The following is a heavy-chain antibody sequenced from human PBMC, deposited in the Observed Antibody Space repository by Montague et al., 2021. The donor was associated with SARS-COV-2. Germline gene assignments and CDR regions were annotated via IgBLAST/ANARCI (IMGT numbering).Heavy chain of an antibody. CDR2: IDYGGSP. CDR1: GVSVSNRYTY. J-gene: IGHJ6*04. CDR3: ATYWQGGSGRGS. D-gene: IGHD3-10*01. Sequence: SETLSLTCTVSGVSVSNRYTYWSWIRQSPGKGLEWIGHIDYGGSPNYSPSLHSRVTISLDTSKNQLSLRLNSATAADTAVYYCATYWQGGSGRGSWGEGTTVAVSS. V-gene: IGHV4-61*01.